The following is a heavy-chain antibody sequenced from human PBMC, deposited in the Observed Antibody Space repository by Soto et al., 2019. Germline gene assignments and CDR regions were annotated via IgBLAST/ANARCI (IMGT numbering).Heavy chain of an antibody. D-gene: IGHD2-2*01. J-gene: IGHJ6*02. CDR1: GGTFSSYA. V-gene: IGHV1-69*01. Sequence: QVQLVQSGAEVKKPGSSVKVSCKASGGTFSSYAISWVRQAPGQGLEWMGGIIPIFGTANYAQKFQGRVTITADESMSTAYMELSSLRSEDTAVYYCARGPYCSSTSCPIPYYYGMDVWGQGTTVTVSS. CDR3: ARGPYCSSTSCPIPYYYGMDV. CDR2: IIPIFGTA.